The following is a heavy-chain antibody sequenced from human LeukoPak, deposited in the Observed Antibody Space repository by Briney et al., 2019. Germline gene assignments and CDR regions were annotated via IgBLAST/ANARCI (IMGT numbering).Heavy chain of an antibody. V-gene: IGHV3-33*01. J-gene: IGHJ4*02. D-gene: IGHD6-6*01. CDR3: ARPYSSSSDYYFDY. CDR2: IWYDGSNK. CDR1: GFTFSNYG. Sequence: RSLRLSCAASGFTFSNYGMHWVRQAPGKGLEWVAVIWYDGSNKYYADSVKGRFTISRDNSKKTLYLQMNSLRADDTAVYYCARPYSSSSDYYFDYWGQGTLVTVSS.